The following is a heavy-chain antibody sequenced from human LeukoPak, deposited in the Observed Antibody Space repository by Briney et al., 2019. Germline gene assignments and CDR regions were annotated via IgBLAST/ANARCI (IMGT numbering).Heavy chain of an antibody. Sequence: KPSETLSLTCTVSGGSISSSSYYWGWIRQPPGKGLEWIGSIYYSGGTYYNPSLKSRVTISVDTSKNQFSLKLSSVTAADTAVYYCAGGYCSGGSCYDWFDPWGQGTLVTVSS. CDR3: AGGYCSGGSCYDWFDP. J-gene: IGHJ5*02. D-gene: IGHD2-15*01. V-gene: IGHV4-39*01. CDR1: GGSISSSSYY. CDR2: IYYSGGT.